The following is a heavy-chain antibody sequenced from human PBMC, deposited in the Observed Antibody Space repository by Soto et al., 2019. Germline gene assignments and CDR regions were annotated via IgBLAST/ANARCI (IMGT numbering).Heavy chain of an antibody. CDR2: IYWDDDK. Sequence: QITLKESGPTLVKPTQTLTLTCTFSGFSLSTSGVGVGWIRQPPGKALEWLALIYWDDDKRYSPSLKSRLTITKDTSKNQVVLTMTNMDPVDTATYYCAHKGRGYSGYDLREMAEYYFDYWGQGTLVTVSS. V-gene: IGHV2-5*02. CDR3: AHKGRGYSGYDLREMAEYYFDY. CDR1: GFSLSTSGVG. J-gene: IGHJ4*02. D-gene: IGHD5-12*01.